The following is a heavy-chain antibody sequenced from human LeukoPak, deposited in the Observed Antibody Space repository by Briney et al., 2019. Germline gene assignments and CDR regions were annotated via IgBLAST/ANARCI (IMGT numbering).Heavy chain of an antibody. V-gene: IGHV6-1*01. J-gene: IGHJ5*01. D-gene: IGHD3-10*01. CDR3: AREVAVIRGIRNWIDS. CDR2: TLDRSKWWA. CDR1: GDSLSSNDAA. Sequence: SQTLSLTRVISGDSLSSNDAAWSWITHSPSRGLEWLGRTLDRSKWWADSAPSVIGRITINRDTSKNQFTLRLDAVTPDDSAVYCCAREVAVIRGIRNWIDSWGPGILVTVSA.